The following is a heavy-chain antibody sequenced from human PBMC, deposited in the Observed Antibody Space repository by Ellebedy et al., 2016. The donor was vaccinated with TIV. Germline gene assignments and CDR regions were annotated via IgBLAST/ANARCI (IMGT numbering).Heavy chain of an antibody. V-gene: IGHV3-23*01. Sequence: GESLKISXAASGFNSSSYAMSWVRQAPGRGLEWVSGISTSGTRTYYADSVKGRFTISRDNSKNTLYLQMNSLRAEDTAVYSCAKDRPRANDAFDIWGQGTMVSVSS. CDR2: ISTSGTRT. J-gene: IGHJ3*02. CDR3: AKDRPRANDAFDI. CDR1: GFNSSSYA.